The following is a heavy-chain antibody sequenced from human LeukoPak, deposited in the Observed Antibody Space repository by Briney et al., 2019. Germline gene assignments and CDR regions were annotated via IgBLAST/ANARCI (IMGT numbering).Heavy chain of an antibody. CDR3: ARDGAAHSSSWFRRPPFDY. D-gene: IGHD6-13*01. CDR1: GGSFSGYY. Sequence: SETLSLTCAVYGGSFSGYYWSWIRQPPGKGLEWIGEINHSGSTNYNPSLKSRVTISVDTSKNQFSLKLSSVTAADTAVYYCARDGAAHSSSWFRRPPFDYWGQGTLVTVSS. CDR2: INHSGST. V-gene: IGHV4-34*01. J-gene: IGHJ4*02.